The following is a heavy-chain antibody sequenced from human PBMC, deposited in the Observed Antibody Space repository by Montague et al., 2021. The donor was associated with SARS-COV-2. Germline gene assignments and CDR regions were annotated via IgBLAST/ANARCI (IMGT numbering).Heavy chain of an antibody. J-gene: IGHJ4*02. CDR1: GGSISGSTYY. V-gene: IGHV4-39*01. D-gene: IGHD1-26*01. CDR2: IFHTGNT. Sequence: SETLSLTCTVSGGSISGSTYYWGWIRQAPGKGLEWIGSIFHTGNTYYNPSLGTRVIVSVETSKNQFSVQLYSVTAADTAVYYCAFGGNHYFFYWGQGTLVTVSS. CDR3: AFGGNHYFFY.